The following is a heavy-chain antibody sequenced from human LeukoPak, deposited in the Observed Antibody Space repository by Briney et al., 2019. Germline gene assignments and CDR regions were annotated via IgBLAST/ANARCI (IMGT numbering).Heavy chain of an antibody. D-gene: IGHD3-10*01. CDR2: IYPSDSKR. CDR3: AREIYGSGRYDAFDI. CDR1: GYSFPSYW. J-gene: IGHJ3*02. V-gene: IGHV5-51*01. Sequence: GESLKISCKGSGYSFPSYWIGWVRQASGKGLEWMGIIYPSDSKRKYNPSFQGQVTISADKSISTAYLQWSSLKASGTAMYYCAREIYGSGRYDAFDIWGQGTMVTVSS.